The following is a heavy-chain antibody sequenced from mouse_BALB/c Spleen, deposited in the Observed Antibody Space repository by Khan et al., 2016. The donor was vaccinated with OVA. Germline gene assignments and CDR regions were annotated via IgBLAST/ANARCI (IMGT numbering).Heavy chain of an antibody. CDR2: IDPANGKT. V-gene: IGHV14-3*02. CDR3: ASSLLLYAMDY. J-gene: IGHJ4*01. CDR1: GFNIKDTY. D-gene: IGHD1-2*01. Sequence: FQLVQSGAELVKPGASVKLSCTGSGFNIKDTYIQWVKQRPEQGLEWIGRIDPANGKTIFDPKFQGKATITADTSSNTAYLHLSSLTSEDTVVFYLASSLLLYAMDYWGQGTSVTVSS.